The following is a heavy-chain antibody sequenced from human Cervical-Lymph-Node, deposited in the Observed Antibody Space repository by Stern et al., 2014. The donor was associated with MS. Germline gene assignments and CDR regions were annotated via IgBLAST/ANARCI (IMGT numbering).Heavy chain of an antibody. V-gene: IGHV2-26*01. CDR3: ARIRGSVSSFDY. CDR1: GFSLNSARMG. Sequence: ESGPVLVKPTENLTLTCTVSGFSLNSARMGVSWIRQPPGKALEWLADIFSNDEKSYSTSLKSKLTISKDTSKSQVVLTMTNVDPVDTATYYCARIRGSVSSFDYWGQGTLVTVSS. CDR2: IFSNDEK. J-gene: IGHJ4*02. D-gene: IGHD5/OR15-5a*01.